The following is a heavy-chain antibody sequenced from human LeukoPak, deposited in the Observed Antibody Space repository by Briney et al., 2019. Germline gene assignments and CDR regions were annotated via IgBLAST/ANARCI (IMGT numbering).Heavy chain of an antibody. CDR2: ISWDGGST. Sequence: PGGSLRLSCAASGFAFDDYTMHWVRQAPGKGLEWVSLISWDGGSTYYADSVKGRFTISRDNSKNSLYLQMNSLRTEDTALYYCAKDIEVGIYSSSSVGVDYWGQGTLVTVSS. J-gene: IGHJ4*02. D-gene: IGHD6-6*01. V-gene: IGHV3-43*01. CDR3: AKDIEVGIYSSSSVGVDY. CDR1: GFAFDDYT.